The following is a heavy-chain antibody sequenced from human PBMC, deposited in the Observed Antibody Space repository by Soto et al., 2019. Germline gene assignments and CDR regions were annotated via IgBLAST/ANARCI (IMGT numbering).Heavy chain of an antibody. CDR2: IDYSGGA. V-gene: IGHV4-59*01. CDR1: GGSTSPYY. Sequence: QVQLQESGPGLVKASETLSLTCTVSGGSTSPYYWSWLRQPPGKGLAWIGFIDYSGGARYNPSLKSRVTMSLDTSEHQISLKLRSMTAADTAVYFCARGRPWELYDYWGQGTLVTVSS. CDR3: ARGRPWELYDY. D-gene: IGHD1-7*01. J-gene: IGHJ4*02.